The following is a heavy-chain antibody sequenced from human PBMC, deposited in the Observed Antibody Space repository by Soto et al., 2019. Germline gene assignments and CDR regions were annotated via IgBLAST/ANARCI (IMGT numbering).Heavy chain of an antibody. D-gene: IGHD3-10*01. J-gene: IGHJ4*02. Sequence: EVQLLESGGGLVQPGGSLRLSCAASGFTFSSYAMSWVRQAPGKGLEWVSAISGSGSTIYYADSVKGRFTISRDNAKNSLYLQMNSLRAEDTAVYYCAGCYGSGSSSPDYWGQGTLVTVSS. V-gene: IGHV3-23*01. CDR1: GFTFSSYA. CDR3: AGCYGSGSSSPDY. CDR2: ISGSGSTI.